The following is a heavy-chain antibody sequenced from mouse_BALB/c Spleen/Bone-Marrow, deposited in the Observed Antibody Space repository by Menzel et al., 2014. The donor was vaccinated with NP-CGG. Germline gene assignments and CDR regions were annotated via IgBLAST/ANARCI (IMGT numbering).Heavy chain of an antibody. V-gene: IGHV3-8*02. CDR2: ISYSGST. D-gene: IGHD3-1*01. Sequence: VQLQQSGPSLVRPSQTLSLTCSVTGDSITSGYWNWIRKFPGNKLEYMGCISYSGSTYYNPSLKSRISITRDTSKNLHYLQLNSVTTKDTATYYCARSGSSGYHYYAMDYWGQGTSVTVSS. CDR1: GDSITSGY. CDR3: ARSGSSGYHYYAMDY. J-gene: IGHJ4*01.